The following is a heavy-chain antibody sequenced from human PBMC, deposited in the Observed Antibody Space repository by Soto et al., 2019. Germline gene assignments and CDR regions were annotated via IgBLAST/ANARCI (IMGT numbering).Heavy chain of an antibody. J-gene: IGHJ4*02. V-gene: IGHV3-23*01. CDR3: AKGVAQYTPQTVFDS. CDR1: GFTFSSYA. CDR2: ISGSDGRT. D-gene: IGHD2-2*02. Sequence: GESLRLSCAASGFTFSSYARSWARQAPGKGMEWVSTISGSDGRTYSTDSVKGRFTMFIDNSRNTKFLQMKSLRVECTAAYYYAKGVAQYTPQTVFDSWGRGTLVTVSS.